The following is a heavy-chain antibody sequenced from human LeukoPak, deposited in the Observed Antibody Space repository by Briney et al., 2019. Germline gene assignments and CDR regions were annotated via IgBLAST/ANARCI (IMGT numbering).Heavy chain of an antibody. CDR3: ARAVAAAGTYYYYYMDV. V-gene: IGHV3-21*01. Sequence: GGSLRLSCAASGFTFSSYSMNWVRQAPRKGLEWVSSISSSSSYIYYADSVKGRFTISRDNAKNSLYLQMNSLRAEDTAVYYCARAVAAAGTYYYYYMDVWGKGTTVTVSS. CDR1: GFTFSSYS. D-gene: IGHD6-13*01. J-gene: IGHJ6*03. CDR2: ISSSSSYI.